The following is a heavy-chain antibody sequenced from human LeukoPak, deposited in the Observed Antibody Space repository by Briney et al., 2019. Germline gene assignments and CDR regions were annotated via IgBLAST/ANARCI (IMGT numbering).Heavy chain of an antibody. D-gene: IGHD1-14*01. CDR1: GYSISTAYY. CDR2: IYHSGRT. CDR3: ARGTTGYNWFDP. V-gene: IGHV4-38-2*02. Sequence: SETLSLTCTVSGYSISTAYYWGWIRQPPGKGLEWIGSIYHSGRTYYIPSLKSRVTISVDTSKNRFSLNLTSVTAADTAVYYCARGTTGYNWFDPWGQGTLVTVSS. J-gene: IGHJ5*02.